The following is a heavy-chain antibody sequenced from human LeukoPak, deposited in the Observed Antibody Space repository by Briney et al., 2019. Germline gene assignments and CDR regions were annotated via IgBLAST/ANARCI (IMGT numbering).Heavy chain of an antibody. CDR3: AKKHGIQLWLGDWYFDL. Sequence: PGGSLRLSCAASGFTFSSYGMSWVRQAPGKGLEWVSAISGSGGSTYYADSVKGRFTISRDNSKNTLYLQMNSLRAEDTAVYYCAKKHGIQLWLGDWYFDLWGRGTLVTVSS. V-gene: IGHV3-23*01. CDR2: ISGSGGST. J-gene: IGHJ2*01. D-gene: IGHD5-18*01. CDR1: GFTFSSYG.